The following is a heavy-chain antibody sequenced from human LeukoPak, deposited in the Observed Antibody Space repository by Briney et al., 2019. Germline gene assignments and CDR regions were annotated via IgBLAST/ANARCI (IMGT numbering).Heavy chain of an antibody. CDR2: ISAYNGNT. D-gene: IGHD3-22*01. J-gene: IGHJ3*02. V-gene: IGHV1-18*01. CDR3: ARGGYYYDSSGPGPFDI. CDR1: GYTFTSYG. Sequence: GASVKVSCKASGYTFTSYGISWVRQAPGQGLEWMGWISAYNGNTNCAQKLQGRVTMTTDTSTSTAYMELRSLRSDDTAVYYCARGGYYYDSSGPGPFDIWGQGTMVTVSS.